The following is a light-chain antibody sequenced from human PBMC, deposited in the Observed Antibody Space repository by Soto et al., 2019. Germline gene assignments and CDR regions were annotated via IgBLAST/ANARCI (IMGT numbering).Light chain of an antibody. CDR1: SSDVGGYHY. J-gene: IGLJ1*01. CDR3: SSYTRSSSYV. Sequence: QSALTQPASVSGSPGQSITISCTGTSSDVGGYHYVSWYQQHPGKAPKLMIYEVSNRPSGVSNRFSGSKSGNTASLTISGLQAEGGADYHCSSYTRSSSYVFGTGTKLTVL. V-gene: IGLV2-14*01. CDR2: EVS.